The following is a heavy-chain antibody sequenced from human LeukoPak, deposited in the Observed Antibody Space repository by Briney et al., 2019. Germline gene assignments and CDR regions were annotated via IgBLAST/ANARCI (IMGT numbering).Heavy chain of an antibody. Sequence: GGSLRLSCAASGFTFSSYAMSWVRQAPGKGLEWVSGISGSGGSTDYADSVKGRFTISRDNSKNTLFLQMNSLRAEDTAVYYCEKARVVVIITEGIDYGGQGTLVTVSS. CDR1: GFTFSSYA. V-gene: IGHV3-23*01. D-gene: IGHD3-22*01. J-gene: IGHJ4*02. CDR3: EKARVVVIITEGIDY. CDR2: ISGSGGST.